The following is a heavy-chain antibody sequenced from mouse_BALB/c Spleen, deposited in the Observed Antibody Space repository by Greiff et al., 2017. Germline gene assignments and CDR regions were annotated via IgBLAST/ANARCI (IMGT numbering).Heavy chain of an antibody. V-gene: IGHV5-6-5*01. Sequence: EVQRVESGGGLVKPGGSLKLSCAASGFTFSSYAMSWVRQTPEKRLEWVASISSGGSTYYPDSVKGRFTISRDNARNILYLQMSSLRSEDTAMYYCARKLRLLYYFDYWGQGTTLTVSS. J-gene: IGHJ2*01. CDR2: ISSGGST. D-gene: IGHD1-2*01. CDR1: GFTFSSYA. CDR3: ARKLRLLYYFDY.